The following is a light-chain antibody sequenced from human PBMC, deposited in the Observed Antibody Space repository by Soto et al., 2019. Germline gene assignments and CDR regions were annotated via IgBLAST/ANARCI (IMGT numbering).Light chain of an antibody. J-gene: IGKJ1*01. CDR1: QSVSNN. CDR2: DVS. Sequence: DIVMTQSPDTLSVSPGERATLSCRASQSVSNNLAWYQQKPSQAPRLLIYDVSTRAAGVPARFSASGSGTEFTLTISSLQSEDFALYYCQQYNNWPRTFGHGTKVEI. V-gene: IGKV3-15*01. CDR3: QQYNNWPRT.